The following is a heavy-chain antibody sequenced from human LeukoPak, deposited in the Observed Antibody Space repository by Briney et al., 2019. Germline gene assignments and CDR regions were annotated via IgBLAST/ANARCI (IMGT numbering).Heavy chain of an antibody. J-gene: IGHJ5*02. Sequence: GGSLRLSCAASGFTFDDYGMSWVRQAPGKGLEWVSGINWNGGSTGCADSVKGRFTISRDNAKNSLYLQMNSLRAEDTALYYCARGGYCSSTSCSTYNWFDPWGQGTLVTVSS. V-gene: IGHV3-20*04. CDR1: GFTFDDYG. D-gene: IGHD2-2*03. CDR2: INWNGGST. CDR3: ARGGYCSSTSCSTYNWFDP.